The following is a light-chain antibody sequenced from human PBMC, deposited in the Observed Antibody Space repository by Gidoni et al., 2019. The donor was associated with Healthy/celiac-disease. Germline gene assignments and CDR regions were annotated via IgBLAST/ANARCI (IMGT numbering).Light chain of an antibody. V-gene: IGLV2-11*01. J-gene: IGLJ2*01. CDR3: CSYAGRDVV. CDR2: YVS. Sequence: QSALTQPRSVSESPGQSVTISCTGTSSDVGGYNYVSWYQQHPGKAPTLMIYYVSKRPSGVPDRFSGSKSGNPSSLTISGLQAEDEADYYCCSYAGRDVVFGGGTKLTVL. CDR1: SSDVGGYNY.